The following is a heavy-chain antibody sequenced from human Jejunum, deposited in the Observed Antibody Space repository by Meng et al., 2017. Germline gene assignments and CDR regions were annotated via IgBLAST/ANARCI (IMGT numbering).Heavy chain of an antibody. CDR3: TTAGAYPFDY. J-gene: IGHJ4*02. V-gene: IGHV3-11*04. Sequence: GAVVESGGGFVKPGGSLTLSCVASGFTFSDYYMTWVRQAPGKGLEEISYISSSGSTKFYADSVKGRFTISRDSAKNSLYLQMNSLRAEDTAVYYCTTAGAYPFDYWGQGTLVTVSS. CDR2: ISSSGSTK. CDR1: GFTFSDYY.